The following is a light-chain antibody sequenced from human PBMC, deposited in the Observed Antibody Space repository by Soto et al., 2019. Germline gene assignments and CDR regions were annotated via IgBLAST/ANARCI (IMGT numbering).Light chain of an antibody. CDR3: QVWDSTSDHPYAV. CDR1: NIGSKS. V-gene: IGLV3-21*02. J-gene: IGLJ2*01. Sequence: SYELTQAPSVSVAPGQTASITCGGKNIGSKSVHWYQQRPGQAPVLVVYDYSDRPSGIPERFSGSNSGNTATLTISRVEAGDEADYYCQVWDSTSDHPYAVFGGGTQLTVL. CDR2: DYS.